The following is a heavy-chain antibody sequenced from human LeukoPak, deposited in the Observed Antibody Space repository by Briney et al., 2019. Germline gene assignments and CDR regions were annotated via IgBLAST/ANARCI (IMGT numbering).Heavy chain of an antibody. CDR2: IYTSGST. V-gene: IGHV4-4*07. J-gene: IGHJ4*02. Sequence: PSETLSLTCTVSGGSIRSYYWSWIRQPAGKGLEWIGRIYTSGSTNYNPSLKSRVTMSVDTSKNQFSLKLSSVTAADTAVYYCARVPDSNYPYYFDYWGQGTLVTVSS. CDR3: ARVPDSNYPYYFDY. D-gene: IGHD4-11*01. CDR1: GGSIRSYY.